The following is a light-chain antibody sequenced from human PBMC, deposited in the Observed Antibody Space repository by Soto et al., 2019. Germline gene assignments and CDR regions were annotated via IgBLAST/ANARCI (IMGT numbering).Light chain of an antibody. V-gene: IGKV3-11*01. J-gene: IGKJ4*01. Sequence: EIVLALSPAALSLSPGEAATLSCRASQSVSSYLAWYQQKPGQAPRLLINDASNRATGIPARYSGSGSGTDFTLSISGREPEDFAVYYCHQRSNWPPSFGGGTKVVTK. CDR2: DAS. CDR3: HQRSNWPPS. CDR1: QSVSSY.